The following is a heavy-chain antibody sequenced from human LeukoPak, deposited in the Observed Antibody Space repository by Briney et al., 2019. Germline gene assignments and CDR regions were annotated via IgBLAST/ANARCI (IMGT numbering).Heavy chain of an antibody. CDR3: ARDSFYYGSGSYYYYMGV. D-gene: IGHD3-10*01. V-gene: IGHV4-61*02. J-gene: IGHJ6*03. Sequence: SETLSLTCTVSGGSISSSSYYWAWIRQPAGKGLEWIGRIYTSGSTNYNPSLKSRVTMSVDTSKNQFSLKLSSVTAADTAVYYCARDSFYYGSGSYYYYMGVWGKGTTVTISS. CDR1: GGSISSSSYY. CDR2: IYTSGST.